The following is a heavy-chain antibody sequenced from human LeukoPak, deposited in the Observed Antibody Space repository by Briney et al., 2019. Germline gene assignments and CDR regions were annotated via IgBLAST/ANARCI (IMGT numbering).Heavy chain of an antibody. Sequence: SVKVSCKASGGTFSSYAISWVRQAPGQGLEWMGGIIPIFGTANYAQKFQGRVTITADESTSTAYMELSSLRSEDTAVYYCARIGGNSPNFDYWGQGTLVTVSS. CDR3: ARIGGNSPNFDY. CDR1: GGTFSSYA. D-gene: IGHD4-23*01. CDR2: IIPIFGTA. J-gene: IGHJ4*02. V-gene: IGHV1-69*01.